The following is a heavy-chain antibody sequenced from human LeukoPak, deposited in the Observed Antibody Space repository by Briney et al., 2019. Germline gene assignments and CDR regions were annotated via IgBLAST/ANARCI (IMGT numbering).Heavy chain of an antibody. CDR2: IKSKTDGGTT. CDR3: TTAWGDGYNFN. D-gene: IGHD5-24*01. V-gene: IGHV3-15*01. CDR1: GFTFSNAW. J-gene: IGHJ4*02. Sequence: GGSLRLSCAASGFTFSNAWMSWVRQAPGKGLEWVGRIKSKTDGGTTDYAAPVKGRLTISRDDSKNTLYLQMNSLKTEDTAVYYCTTAWGDGYNFNWGQGTLVTVSS.